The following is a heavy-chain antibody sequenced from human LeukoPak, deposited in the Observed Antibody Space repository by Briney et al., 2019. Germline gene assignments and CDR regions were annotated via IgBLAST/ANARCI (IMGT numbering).Heavy chain of an antibody. D-gene: IGHD5-12*01. J-gene: IGHJ6*03. CDR2: IYYSGST. CDR1: GGSHSSYY. Sequence: SETLSLTCTVSGGSHSSYYWSWIRQPPGKGLEWIGYIYYSGSTNYNPSLKSRVTISVDTSKNQFSLKLSSVTAADTAVYYCARGRATGTYYYYYYMDVWGKGTTVTVSS. V-gene: IGHV4-59*12. CDR3: ARGRATGTYYYYYYMDV.